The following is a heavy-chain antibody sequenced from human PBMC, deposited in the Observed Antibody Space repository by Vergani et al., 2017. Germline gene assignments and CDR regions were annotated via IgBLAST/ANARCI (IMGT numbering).Heavy chain of an antibody. J-gene: IGHJ4*02. V-gene: IGHV3-30*18. D-gene: IGHD5-18*01. CDR2: ISYDGSNK. CDR1: GFTFSSYG. CDR3: AKGALEDSYCYCDY. Sequence: QVQLVESGGGVVQPGRSLRLSCAASGFTFSSYGMHWVRQAPGKGLEWVAVISYDGSNKYYADSVKGRFTISRDNSKNTLYLQMNSLRAEDTAVYYCAKGALEDSYCYCDYWGQGTLVTVSS.